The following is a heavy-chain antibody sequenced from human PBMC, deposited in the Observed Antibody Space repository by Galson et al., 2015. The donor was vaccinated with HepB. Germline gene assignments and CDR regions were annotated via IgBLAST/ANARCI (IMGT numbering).Heavy chain of an antibody. CDR1: GFTFSSYS. Sequence: SLRLSCAASGFTFSSYSMNWVRQAPGKGLEWVSYISSSSSTIYYADSVKGRFTISRDNAKNSLYLQMNSLRAEDTAVYYCARDRSYGSPRYYYYMDVWGKGTTVTVSS. D-gene: IGHD5-18*01. V-gene: IGHV3-48*01. CDR2: ISSSSSTI. CDR3: ARDRSYGSPRYYYYMDV. J-gene: IGHJ6*03.